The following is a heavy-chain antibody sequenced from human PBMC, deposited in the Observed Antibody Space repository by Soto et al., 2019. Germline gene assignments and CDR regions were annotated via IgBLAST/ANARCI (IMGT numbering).Heavy chain of an antibody. CDR2: IIPIFGTA. CDR1: GGTFSSYA. V-gene: IGHV1-69*01. CDR3: ARPLSRLRLCELSYRLDY. Sequence: QVQLVQSGAEVKKPGASVKVCCKASGGTFSSYAISWVRQAPGQGLEWMGGIIPIFGTANYAQKFQGRVRITADESTSPAYMGLSSLRSQDTAVYYCARPLSRLRLCELSYRLDYWGQGTLVTVSS. D-gene: IGHD3-16*02. J-gene: IGHJ4*02.